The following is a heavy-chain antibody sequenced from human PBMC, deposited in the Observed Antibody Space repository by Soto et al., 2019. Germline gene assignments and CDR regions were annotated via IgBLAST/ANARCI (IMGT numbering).Heavy chain of an antibody. D-gene: IGHD3-22*01. CDR3: SRGTYYPQSSGLHADY. J-gene: IGHJ4*02. V-gene: IGHV3-30*03. Sequence: QVQLVESGGGEVQPGGSLRVSCATSGFTFNDYAMYWVRQAPGQGLEWVEMISSDGHHQFYVDNLRGRFTVSRDNSKNTLFVQMNSLRPEDTAVYYCSRGTYYPQSSGLHADYWGPGTVVTVSS. CDR2: ISSDGHHQ. CDR1: GFTFNDYA.